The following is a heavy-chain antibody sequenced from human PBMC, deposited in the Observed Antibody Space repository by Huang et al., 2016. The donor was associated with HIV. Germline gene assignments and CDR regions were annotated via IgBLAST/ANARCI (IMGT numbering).Heavy chain of an antibody. CDR1: GGTFSTYA. Sequence: QVQLVQPGAEVKKPGSSVKVSCKASGGTFSTYAISWVRQAPGQGLEWMGGSSPICGTANYAKKFQGTVTITADEFTSPAYMELSSLRSEDTALYYCARGRTRSSLYDSYYGLDVWGQGTTVTVSS. CDR2: SSPICGTA. V-gene: IGHV1-69*01. J-gene: IGHJ6*02. CDR3: ARGRTRSSLYDSYYGLDV. D-gene: IGHD6-6*01.